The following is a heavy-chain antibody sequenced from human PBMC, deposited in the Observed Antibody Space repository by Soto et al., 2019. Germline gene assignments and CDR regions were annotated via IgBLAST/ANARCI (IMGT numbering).Heavy chain of an antibody. CDR2: INHSGST. CDR3: ARGPLVYYYYGMDV. Sequence: NPSETLSLTCAVYGGSFSGYYWSWIRQPPGKGLEWIGEINHSGSTNYNPSLKSRVTISVDTSKNQFSLKLSSVTAADTAVYYCARGPLVYYYYGMDVWGQGTTVTVSS. V-gene: IGHV4-34*01. D-gene: IGHD3-3*02. J-gene: IGHJ6*02. CDR1: GGSFSGYY.